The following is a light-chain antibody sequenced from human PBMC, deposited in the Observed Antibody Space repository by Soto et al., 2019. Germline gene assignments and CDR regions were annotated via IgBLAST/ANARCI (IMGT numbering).Light chain of an antibody. Sequence: QSVLTQPASVSGSPGQSITISCTGTSSDVGGYNYVSWYQQHPGKPPKLMIYDVSNRPSGVSNRFSGAKSGNTASLTISGLHAEDDADYYCSSYTTTSTYVFGTGTKLTVL. CDR1: SSDVGGYNY. V-gene: IGLV2-14*01. J-gene: IGLJ1*01. CDR3: SSYTTTSTYV. CDR2: DVS.